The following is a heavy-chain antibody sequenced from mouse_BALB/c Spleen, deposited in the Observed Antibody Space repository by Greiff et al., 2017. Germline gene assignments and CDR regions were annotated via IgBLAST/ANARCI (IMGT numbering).Heavy chain of an antibody. D-gene: IGHD2-2*01. CDR3: ARNEGFYYGYDGDWYFDV. V-gene: IGHV2-2*02. Sequence: QVQLQQSGPGLVQPSQSLSITCTVSGFSLTSYGVHWVRQSPGKGLEWLGVIWSGGSTDYNAAFISRLSISKDNSKSQVFFKMNSLQANDTAIYYCARNEGFYYGYDGDWYFDVWGAGTTVTVSS. CDR2: IWSGGST. CDR1: GFSLTSYG. J-gene: IGHJ1*01.